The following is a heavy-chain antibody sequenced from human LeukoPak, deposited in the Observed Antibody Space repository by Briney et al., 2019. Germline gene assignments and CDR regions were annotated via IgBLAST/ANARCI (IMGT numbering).Heavy chain of an antibody. CDR1: GFSLSTRKMC. J-gene: IGHJ4*02. Sequence: RRSGPTLVNPTQTLTLTCTFSGFSLSTRKMCVSWIRQPPGKALEWLARIDWDDEKHYRTSLKTRLTISKDTSKSQVFLTMTNMDPVDTATYYCARVVRLSDNNFFDYWGQGNLVTVSS. D-gene: IGHD3-10*02. CDR3: ARVVRLSDNNFFDY. V-gene: IGHV2-70*11. CDR2: IDWDDEK.